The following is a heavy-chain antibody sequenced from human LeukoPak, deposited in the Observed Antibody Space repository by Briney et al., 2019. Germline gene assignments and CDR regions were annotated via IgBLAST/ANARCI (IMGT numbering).Heavy chain of an antibody. Sequence: GRSLRLSCAASGFTFSSYSMNWVRQAPGKGLEWVSSISSSSSYIYYADSVKGRFTISRDNAKNSLYLQMNSLRAEDTAVHYCARDLPTHDAFDIWGEGTMVTVSS. CDR1: GFTFSSYS. J-gene: IGHJ3*02. CDR2: ISSSSSYI. V-gene: IGHV3-21*01. CDR3: ARDLPTHDAFDI.